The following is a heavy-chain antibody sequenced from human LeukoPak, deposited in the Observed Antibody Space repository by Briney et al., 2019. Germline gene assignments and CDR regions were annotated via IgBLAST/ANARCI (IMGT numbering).Heavy chain of an antibody. CDR3: ARGPGGWYGSYWLDP. CDR2: INPNSGGT. J-gene: IGHJ5*02. D-gene: IGHD6-19*01. CDR1: GYTFTGYY. V-gene: IGHV1-2*02. Sequence: GASVKVSCKASGYTFTGYYMHWVRQAPGQGLEWMGWINPNSGGTNYAQKFQGRVTMTRDTSISTAYMELSRLRSDDTAVYYCARGPGGWYGSYWLDPWGQGTLVTVSS.